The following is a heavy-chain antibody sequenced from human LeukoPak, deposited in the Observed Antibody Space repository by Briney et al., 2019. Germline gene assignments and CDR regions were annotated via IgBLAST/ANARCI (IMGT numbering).Heavy chain of an antibody. D-gene: IGHD5-18*01. CDR3: ARGGSRYSYVTGAFDI. CDR2: ISNSGRTI. CDR1: GFSFSNYE. J-gene: IGHJ3*02. V-gene: IGHV3-48*03. Sequence: GGSLRLSCAASGFSFSNYEMNWVRQAQGKGLEWVSYISNSGRTIYYADSVKGRFTISRDNAKNSLCLLMNSLRAEDTAVYYCARGGSRYSYVTGAFDIWGQGTLVTVSS.